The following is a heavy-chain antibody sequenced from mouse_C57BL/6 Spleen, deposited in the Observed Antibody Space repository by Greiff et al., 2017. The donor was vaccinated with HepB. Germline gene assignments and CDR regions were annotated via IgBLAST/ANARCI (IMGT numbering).Heavy chain of an antibody. J-gene: IGHJ2*01. Sequence: EVKVVESGTVLARPGASVKMSCKTSGYTFTSYWMHWVKQRPGQGLEWIGAIYPGNSDTSYNQKFKGKAKLTAVTSASTAYMELSSLTNEDSAVYYCTRSRVTADYYFDYWGQGTTLTVSS. D-gene: IGHD2-2*01. CDR1: GYTFTSYW. CDR3: TRSRVTADYYFDY. V-gene: IGHV1-5*01. CDR2: IYPGNSDT.